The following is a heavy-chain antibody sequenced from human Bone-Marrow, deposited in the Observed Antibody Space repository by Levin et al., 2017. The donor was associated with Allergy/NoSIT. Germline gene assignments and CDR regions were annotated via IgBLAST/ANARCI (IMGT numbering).Heavy chain of an antibody. CDR3: ARGGQPNPGYYYYYMDV. Sequence: PSETLSLTCAVSGYSISSGYYWGWIRQPPGKGLEWIGSIYHSGSTYYNPSLKSRVTISVDTSKNQFSLKLSSVTAADTAVYYCARGGQPNPGYYYYYMDVWGKGTTVTVSS. CDR2: IYHSGST. D-gene: IGHD1-26*01. J-gene: IGHJ6*03. V-gene: IGHV4-38-2*01. CDR1: GYSISSGYY.